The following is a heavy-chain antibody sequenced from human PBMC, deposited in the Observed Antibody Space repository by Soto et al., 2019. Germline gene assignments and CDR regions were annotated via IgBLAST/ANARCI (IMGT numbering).Heavy chain of an antibody. Sequence: QEQLVQSGAEVKKPGSSVTVSCKASGGTFSNYAISWVRQAPGQGLEWMGGIVPLFGTANYGQKFYGRVTITADESTRTVYLELSSLRSEDTAIYYCARDRDDSRGFYHRYDFNYWGQGTLVTVSS. CDR2: IVPLFGTA. D-gene: IGHD3-22*01. CDR3: ARDRDDSRGFYHRYDFNY. V-gene: IGHV1-69*01. CDR1: GGTFSNYA. J-gene: IGHJ4*02.